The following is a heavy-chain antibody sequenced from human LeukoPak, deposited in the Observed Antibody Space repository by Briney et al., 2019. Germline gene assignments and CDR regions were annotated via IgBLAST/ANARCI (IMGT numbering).Heavy chain of an antibody. D-gene: IGHD6-13*01. CDR3: ARFIASPGPDAFDI. CDR2: IKQDGIET. V-gene: IGHV3-7*01. J-gene: IGHJ3*02. Sequence: GGSLRLSCVASGFNSGNYWMSWVRQAPGQRLEWLASIKQDGIETYYLDSVKGRFTISRDSARNSVYLQMNSLRADETAVYFCARFIASPGPDAFDIWGQGTLVTVSS. CDR1: GFNSGNYW.